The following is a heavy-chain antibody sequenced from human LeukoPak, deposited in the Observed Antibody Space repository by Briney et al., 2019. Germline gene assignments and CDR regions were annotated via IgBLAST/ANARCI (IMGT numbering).Heavy chain of an antibody. V-gene: IGHV3-48*02. CDR1: GFTFSSYT. D-gene: IGHD2-21*02. Sequence: PGGSLRLSCAASGFTFSSYTMNWVRPAPGKGLEWVSYIRSDTGTTYYADSVKGRFTISRDNARNSLYLQMNNLRDDDTAVYYCARDGVTPGPDFDFWGQGTLVTVSS. J-gene: IGHJ4*02. CDR2: IRSDTGTT. CDR3: ARDGVTPGPDFDF.